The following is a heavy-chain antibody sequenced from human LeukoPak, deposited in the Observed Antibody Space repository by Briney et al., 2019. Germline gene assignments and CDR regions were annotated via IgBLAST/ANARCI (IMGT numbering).Heavy chain of an antibody. CDR1: GFTFSSYE. J-gene: IGHJ4*02. CDR2: ISSSGSTI. D-gene: IGHD5-12*01. Sequence: GGSLRLSCGASGFTFSSYEMNWVRQAPGKGLEWVSYISSSGSTIYYADSVKGRFTISRDNAKNSLYLQMNSLRAEDTAVYYCARDVLGYSGYDTFDYWGQGTLVTVSS. V-gene: IGHV3-48*03. CDR3: ARDVLGYSGYDTFDY.